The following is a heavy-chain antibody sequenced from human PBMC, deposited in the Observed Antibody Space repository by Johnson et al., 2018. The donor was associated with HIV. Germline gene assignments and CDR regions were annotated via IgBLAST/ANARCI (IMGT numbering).Heavy chain of an antibody. CDR2: IKSKSDGGTT. CDR3: TAGRTYGEGGGGTKHAFDI. CDR1: GFTFNNAW. V-gene: IGHV3-15*01. Sequence: VQLVESGGGLVKPGGSLRLSCAASGFTFNNAWMSWVRQAPGKGLEWVGRIKSKSDGGTTDYAAPVKGRFTMSRDDSKSTLYLQMNSLKTEDTAGYYGTAGRTYGEGGGGTKHAFDIWGQGTMVTVSS. J-gene: IGHJ3*02. D-gene: IGHD1-1*01.